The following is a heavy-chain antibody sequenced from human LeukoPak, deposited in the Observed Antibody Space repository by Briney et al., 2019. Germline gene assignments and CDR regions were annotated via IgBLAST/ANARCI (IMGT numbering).Heavy chain of an antibody. CDR2: IYMGGDT. J-gene: IGHJ4*02. Sequence: HCGGSLALSCAAAGLTVSNNFMLWARHAPGKGLGWVSLIYMGGDTHYAHSVKGRFTISRDNSKNTLYLLMNILGDDDTAVYYCARDTPGVAINTYGWGQGPLVTVSS. D-gene: IGHD5-24*01. V-gene: IGHV3-66*01. CDR1: GLTVSNNF. CDR3: ARDTPGVAINTYG.